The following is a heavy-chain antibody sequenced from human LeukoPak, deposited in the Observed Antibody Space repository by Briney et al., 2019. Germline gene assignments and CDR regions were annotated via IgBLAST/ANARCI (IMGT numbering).Heavy chain of an antibody. D-gene: IGHD5-18*01. CDR3: AKDPTWIQLWPHNWFDP. J-gene: IGHJ5*02. CDR1: GFTFTNYA. CDR2: ITNSGSST. Sequence: GGSLRLSCAASGFTFTNYAMCWVRQAPGKGLEWVSAITNSGSSTYYADSVRGRFTISRDNSKNTLYLQMNSLRAEDTAVYYCAKDPTWIQLWPHNWFDPWGQGTLVTVSS. V-gene: IGHV3-23*01.